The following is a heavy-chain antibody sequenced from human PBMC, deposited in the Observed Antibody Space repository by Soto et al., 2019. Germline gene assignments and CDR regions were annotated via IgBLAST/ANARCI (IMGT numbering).Heavy chain of an antibody. CDR1: GVSISSGNW. D-gene: IGHD3-10*01. CDR3: ARLVYDTRLNYMYFDF. V-gene: IGHV4-4*02. J-gene: IGHJ4*02. CDR2: IFHDGTA. Sequence: PSETLSLTCAVSGVSISSGNWWTCVRQSPQRGLEYIGEIFHDGTANYYPSFERRVAISVDTSKNQFSLKLTSVTAADTAIYFCARLVYDTRLNYMYFDFWGKGTLVTVSS.